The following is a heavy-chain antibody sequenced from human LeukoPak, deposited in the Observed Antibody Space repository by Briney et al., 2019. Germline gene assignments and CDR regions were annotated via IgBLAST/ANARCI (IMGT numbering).Heavy chain of an antibody. CDR2: IYPGGSDA. J-gene: IGHJ4*02. D-gene: IGHD2-2*02. V-gene: IGHV5-51*01. CDR1: GYSFTSYW. CDR3: ARDYTRSSPFDY. Sequence: GESLKFSCKGSGYSFTSYWIGWVRQMLGRGLEWMGTIYPGGSDARYSPTFQGQVTISADKSISTAYLQWSSLKASDTAIYYCARDYTRSSPFDYWGQGTLVTVSS.